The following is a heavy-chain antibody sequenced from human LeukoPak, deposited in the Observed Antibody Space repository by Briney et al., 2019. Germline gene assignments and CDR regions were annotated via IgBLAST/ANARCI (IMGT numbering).Heavy chain of an antibody. D-gene: IGHD5-24*01. CDR1: GYTFTSYD. Sequence: SVKVSCKASGYTFTSYDINWVRQAPGQGLEWMGGIIPIFGTANYAQKFQGRVTITADESTSTAYMELSSLRSEDTAVYYCARGGEMATITSYWGQGTLVTVSS. CDR2: IIPIFGTA. J-gene: IGHJ4*02. V-gene: IGHV1-69*13. CDR3: ARGGEMATITSY.